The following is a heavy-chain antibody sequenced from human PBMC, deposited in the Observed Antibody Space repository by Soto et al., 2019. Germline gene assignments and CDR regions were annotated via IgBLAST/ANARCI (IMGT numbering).Heavy chain of an antibody. CDR1: GFTFSSYW. CDR3: ARSIVGAMGGYYFDY. Sequence: GESLKISCAASGFTFSSYWMSWVRQAPGKGLEWVANIKQDGSEKYYVDSVKGRFTISRDNAKNSLYLQMNSLRAEDTAVYYCARSIVGAMGGYYFDYWGQGTLVTVSS. J-gene: IGHJ4*02. CDR2: IKQDGSEK. D-gene: IGHD1-26*01. V-gene: IGHV3-7*01.